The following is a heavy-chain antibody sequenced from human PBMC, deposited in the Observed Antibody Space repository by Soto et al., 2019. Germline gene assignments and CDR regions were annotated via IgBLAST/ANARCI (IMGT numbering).Heavy chain of an antibody. CDR1: GGSFSGYY. J-gene: IGHJ3*02. D-gene: IGHD3-22*01. CDR3: ARGWLPAFGI. CDR2: INHSGST. Sequence: QVQLQQWGAGLLKPSETLSLTCAVYGGSFSGYYWSWIRQPPGKGLEWIGEINHSGSTNYNPSLKSRVTISVDTSKNQFSLKLSSVTAADTAVYYCARGWLPAFGIWGQGTMVTVSS. V-gene: IGHV4-34*01.